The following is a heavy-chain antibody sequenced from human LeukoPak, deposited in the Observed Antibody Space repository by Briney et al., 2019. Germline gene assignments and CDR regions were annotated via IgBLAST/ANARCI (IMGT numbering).Heavy chain of an antibody. Sequence: PSETLSLTCTVSGGSISSYYWSWIRQPPGKGLEWIGYIYYSGSTNYNPSLKSRVTISVDTSKNQFSLKLSSVTAADTAVYYCAGVTYYYDSSGPNYFDYWGQGTLVTVSS. CDR2: IYYSGST. CDR1: GGSISSYY. CDR3: AGVTYYYDSSGPNYFDY. D-gene: IGHD3-22*01. J-gene: IGHJ4*02. V-gene: IGHV4-59*01.